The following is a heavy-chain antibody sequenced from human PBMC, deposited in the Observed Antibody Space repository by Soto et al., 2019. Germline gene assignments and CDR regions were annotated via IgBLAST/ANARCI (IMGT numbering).Heavy chain of an antibody. Sequence: QVQLVQSGAEVEKPGASVKVSCKTSGYFFTSHYIHWVRLAPGRGLEWMGRINPNNGDTNSPQKFQGRVTKTSDTSISTAYMEMSGLRSDDTALYYCAKEVTYGGGSFSLGLWGQGTLVTVSS. CDR2: INPNNGDT. CDR3: AKEVTYGGGSFSLGL. CDR1: GYFFTSHY. V-gene: IGHV1-2*06. J-gene: IGHJ4*02. D-gene: IGHD3-10*01.